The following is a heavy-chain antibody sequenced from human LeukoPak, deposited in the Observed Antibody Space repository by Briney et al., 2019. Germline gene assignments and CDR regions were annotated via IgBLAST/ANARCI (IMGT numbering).Heavy chain of an antibody. CDR1: GGSISSSY. CDR3: ARDAVGATRRDYFDY. Sequence: SETLSLTCTVSGGSISSSYWSWIRQPPGKGLEGIGYIYYSGSTNYNPSLKSRVTMSVDTSKNQFSLKLSSVTAADTAVYYCARDAVGATRRDYFDYWGQGTLVTVSS. D-gene: IGHD1-26*01. V-gene: IGHV4-59*01. J-gene: IGHJ4*02. CDR2: IYYSGST.